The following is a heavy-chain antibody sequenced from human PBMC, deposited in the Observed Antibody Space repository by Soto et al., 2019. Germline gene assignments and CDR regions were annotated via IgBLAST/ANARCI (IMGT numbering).Heavy chain of an antibody. CDR3: ARDRGYYDFWSGSYYYYGMDV. CDR1: GGSISSYY. Sequence: SETLSLTCTVSGGSISSYYWSWIRQPSGKGLEWIGYIYYSGSTNYNPSLKSRVTISVDTSKNQFSLKLSSVTAADTAVYYCARDRGYYDFWSGSYYYYGMDVWGQGTTVTVSS. V-gene: IGHV4-59*01. D-gene: IGHD3-3*01. J-gene: IGHJ6*02. CDR2: IYYSGST.